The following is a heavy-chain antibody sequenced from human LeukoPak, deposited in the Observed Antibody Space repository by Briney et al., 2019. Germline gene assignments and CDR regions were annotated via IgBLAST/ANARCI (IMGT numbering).Heavy chain of an antibody. CDR2: INPSGST. Sequence: SETLSLTCAVYGGSFSGYYWTWIRQPPGKGLEWIGEINPSGSTNYNPSLKSRVTISVDTSKNQFSLKLTSVAAADTAVYFCARGIVIGGTYVDSWGQGTLVTVSS. J-gene: IGHJ4*02. D-gene: IGHD2-15*01. CDR3: ARGIVIGGTYVDS. V-gene: IGHV4-34*01. CDR1: GGSFSGYY.